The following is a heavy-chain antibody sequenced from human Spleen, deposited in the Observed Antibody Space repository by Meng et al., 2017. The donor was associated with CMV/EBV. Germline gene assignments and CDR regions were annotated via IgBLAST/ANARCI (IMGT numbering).Heavy chain of an antibody. D-gene: IGHD5-18*01. V-gene: IGHV3-74*03. J-gene: IGHJ6*02. CDR1: GFTFSTYW. Sequence: GGSLKISCAASGFTFSTYWMHWVRQAPGKGLVWVSHIDRDGSNTTYADSVKGRFTISRDNARNTLYLQMNSLRADDTAVYYCVRDTDTPMLILGGMDVWGQGTTVTVSS. CDR2: IDRDGSNT. CDR3: VRDTDTPMLILGGMDV.